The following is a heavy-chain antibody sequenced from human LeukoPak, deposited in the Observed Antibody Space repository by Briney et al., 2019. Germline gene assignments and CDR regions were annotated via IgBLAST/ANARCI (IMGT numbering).Heavy chain of an antibody. CDR1: GYTFTSYG. Sequence: RASVKVSCKASGYTFTSYGISWVRQAPGQGLEWMGWISAYNGNTNYAQKLQGRVTMTTDTSTSTAYMELRSLRSDDTAVYYCARARGYSYGYDYYYYMDVWGKGTTVTVSS. V-gene: IGHV1-18*01. D-gene: IGHD5-18*01. J-gene: IGHJ6*03. CDR2: ISAYNGNT. CDR3: ARARGYSYGYDYYYYMDV.